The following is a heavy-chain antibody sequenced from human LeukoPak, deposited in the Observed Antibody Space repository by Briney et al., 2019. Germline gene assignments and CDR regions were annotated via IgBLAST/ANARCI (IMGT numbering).Heavy chain of an antibody. D-gene: IGHD3-10*01. CDR1: GFTFGSYG. CDR2: IWYDGSNK. Sequence: PGGSLRLSCAASGFTFGSYGMHWVRQAPGKGLEWVAVIWYDGSNKYYADSVKGRFTISRDNSKNTLYLQMDSLRAEDTAVYYCARDREVDYGSGSYYDYWGQGTLVTVSS. CDR3: ARDREVDYGSGSYYDY. V-gene: IGHV3-33*01. J-gene: IGHJ4*02.